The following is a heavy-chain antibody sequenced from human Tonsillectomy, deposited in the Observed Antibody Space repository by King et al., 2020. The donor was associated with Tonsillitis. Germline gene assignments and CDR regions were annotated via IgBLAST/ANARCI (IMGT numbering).Heavy chain of an antibody. Sequence: VQLVESGGGLVQPGGSLRLSCASSGFTFKNYAMSWVRQAPGKGLEWVSTVSGSGGSTNYADSGRGRFTIPRDNSNNTLYLQMNTLRSEDTAVHYCAKPTGYLHAFDIWGHGTMVTVSS. D-gene: IGHD3-9*01. J-gene: IGHJ3*02. CDR3: AKPTGYLHAFDI. CDR2: VSGSGGST. V-gene: IGHV3-23*04. CDR1: GFTFKNYA.